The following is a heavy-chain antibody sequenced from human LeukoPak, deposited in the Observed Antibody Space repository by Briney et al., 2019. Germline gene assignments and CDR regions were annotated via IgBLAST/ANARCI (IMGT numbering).Heavy chain of an antibody. D-gene: IGHD3-9*01. V-gene: IGHV5-51*01. CDR2: IYPGDSDT. CDR3: ARGQLHYDILTGYLQTPYYFDY. CDR1: GYSFTSYW. J-gene: IGHJ4*02. Sequence: GESLQISCKGSGYSFTSYWIGWVRPMPGKGLEWMGIIYPGDSDTRYSPSFQGQVTISADKSISTAYLQWSSLKASDTAMYYCARGQLHYDILTGYLQTPYYFDYWGQGTLVTVSS.